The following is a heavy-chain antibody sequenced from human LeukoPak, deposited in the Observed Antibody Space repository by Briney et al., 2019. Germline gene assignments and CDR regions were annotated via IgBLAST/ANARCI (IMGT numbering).Heavy chain of an antibody. CDR2: ISSSSSYI. Sequence: GGSLRLSCAASGFTFSSYSMKWVRQAPGKGLEWVSSISSSSSYIYYADSVKGRFTISRDNAKNSLYLQMNSLRAEDTALYYCASLRGDYVGNDFDYWGQGTLGTVSS. V-gene: IGHV3-21*04. D-gene: IGHD4-23*01. J-gene: IGHJ4*02. CDR1: GFTFSSYS. CDR3: ASLRGDYVGNDFDY.